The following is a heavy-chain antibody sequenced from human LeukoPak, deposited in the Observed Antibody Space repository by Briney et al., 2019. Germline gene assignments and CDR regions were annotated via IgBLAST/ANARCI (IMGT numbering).Heavy chain of an antibody. D-gene: IGHD2-21*02. Sequence: PSETLSLTCTVSGGSITSYYRSWIRQSPGKGLEWIGFMYYSGTTNYNPSLKSRVTISLGMSKNQFSLKLSSVTAADTAVYYCARLPMAVTPHVDYWGQGTLVTVSS. V-gene: IGHV4-59*01. CDR3: ARLPMAVTPHVDY. CDR1: GGSITSYY. J-gene: IGHJ4*02. CDR2: MYYSGTT.